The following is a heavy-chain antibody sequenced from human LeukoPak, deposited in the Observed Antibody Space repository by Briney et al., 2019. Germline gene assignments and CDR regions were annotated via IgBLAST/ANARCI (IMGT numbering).Heavy chain of an antibody. J-gene: IGHJ6*02. V-gene: IGHV1-8*01. CDR1: GYTFTSYD. CDR2: MNPNSGNT. Sequence: ASVKVSCKASGYTFTSYDINWVRQATGQGLEWMGWMNPNSGNTGYAQKFQGRVTMTRNTSISTAYMELSSLRSEDTAVYYCARGAYCTNGVCYTPHYYYYYGMDVWGQGTTVTVSS. D-gene: IGHD2-8*01. CDR3: ARGAYCTNGVCYTPHYYYYYGMDV.